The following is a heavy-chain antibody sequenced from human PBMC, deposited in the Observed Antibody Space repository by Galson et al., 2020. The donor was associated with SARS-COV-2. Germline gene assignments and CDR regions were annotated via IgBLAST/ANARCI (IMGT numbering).Heavy chain of an antibody. J-gene: IGHJ4*02. CDR3: VRGEVQTLDY. Sequence: SVKVSCKASGGTFSSSDVHWVRQAPGQGLEWLGGIIHVFHTETYPQKFQGRVTITADEPTTTAYMELTSLRSDDTAVYFCVRGEVQTLDYWGQGTLVTVAS. CDR1: GGTFSSSD. D-gene: IGHD1-1*01. V-gene: IGHV1-69*13. CDR2: IIHVFHTE.